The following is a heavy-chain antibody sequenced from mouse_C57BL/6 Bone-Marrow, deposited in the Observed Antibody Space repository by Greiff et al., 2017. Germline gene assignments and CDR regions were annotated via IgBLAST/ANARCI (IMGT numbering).Heavy chain of an antibody. D-gene: IGHD2-1*01. V-gene: IGHV5-6*02. J-gene: IGHJ4*01. Sequence: DVKLVESGGDLVKPGGSLKLSCAASGFTFSSYGMSWVRQTPDKRLEWVATISSGGSYTYYPDSVKGRFTISRDNAKNTLYLQMSSLKSEDTAVYYCALYYGNWRAMDYWGQGTSVTVSS. CDR3: ALYYGNWRAMDY. CDR2: ISSGGSYT. CDR1: GFTFSSYG.